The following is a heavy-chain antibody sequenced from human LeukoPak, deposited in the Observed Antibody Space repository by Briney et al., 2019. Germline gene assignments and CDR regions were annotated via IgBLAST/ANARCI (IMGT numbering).Heavy chain of an antibody. Sequence: SETLSLTCTVSGDSISSGSYYWNWIRQHPGKGLEWIGYIYSSGNSYYNPSLKSRVTISLDSSKNHFSLNLSSVTAADTAVYYCARDHYDFWSGLRFDPWGQGTLVTVSS. V-gene: IGHV4-31*03. CDR1: GDSISSGSYY. CDR2: IYSSGNS. D-gene: IGHD3-3*01. CDR3: ARDHYDFWSGLRFDP. J-gene: IGHJ5*02.